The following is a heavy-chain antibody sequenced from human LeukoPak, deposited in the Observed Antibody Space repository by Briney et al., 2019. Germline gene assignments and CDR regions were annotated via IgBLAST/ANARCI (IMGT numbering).Heavy chain of an antibody. CDR3: ARDRAAGYRGFDL. CDR2: IYYSGNT. D-gene: IGHD6-25*01. V-gene: IGHV4-39*07. CDR1: GGSISSSTYY. J-gene: IGHJ2*01. Sequence: PSETLSLTCTVSGGSISSSTYYWGWIRQPPGKGLEWIGNIYYSGNTYYNPSLKSRVTISVDTSKNQFSVKLSSVTAADTAVYYCARDRAAGYRGFDLWGRGTLVTVSS.